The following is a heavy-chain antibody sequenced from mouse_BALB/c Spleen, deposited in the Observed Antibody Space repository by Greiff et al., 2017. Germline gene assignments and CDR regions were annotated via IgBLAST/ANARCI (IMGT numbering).Heavy chain of an antibody. Sequence: VQLKESGPELVKPGASVKISCKASGYSFTGYFMNWVKQSHGKSLEWIGRINPYNGDTFYNQKFKGKATLTVDKSSSTAHMELLSLTSEDSAVYYCGRSDGANWEGFAYWGQGTLVTVSA. CDR2: INPYNGDT. V-gene: IGHV1-37*01. CDR3: GRSDGANWEGFAY. D-gene: IGHD4-1*01. CDR1: GYSFTGYF. J-gene: IGHJ3*01.